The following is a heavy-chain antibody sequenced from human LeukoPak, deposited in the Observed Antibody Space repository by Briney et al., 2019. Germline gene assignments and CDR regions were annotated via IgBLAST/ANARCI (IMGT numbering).Heavy chain of an antibody. J-gene: IGHJ6*02. V-gene: IGHV1-69*10. CDR1: GGTFSSYA. D-gene: IGHD3-3*01. CDR2: IIPILGIT. CDR3: ASTRSGSYGMDV. Sequence: PVKVSCKASGGTFSSYAISWVRQAPGQGLEWMGGIIPILGITNYAQKFQGRVTITADKSTSTAYMELSSLRSEDTAVYYCASTRSGSYGMDVWGQGTTVTVSS.